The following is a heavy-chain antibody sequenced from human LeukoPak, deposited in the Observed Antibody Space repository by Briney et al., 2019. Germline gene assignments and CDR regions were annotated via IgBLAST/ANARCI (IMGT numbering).Heavy chain of an antibody. D-gene: IGHD5-18*01. CDR2: ICGSGDSA. CDR3: AKALEIQLWEIPFDY. V-gene: IGHV3-23*01. Sequence: GGSLRLSCAASGFTFSSYAMSWVRQAPGKGLEWVSVICGSGDSAYYADSVKGRFTISRDNSKNTLYLQMNSLRAEDTAVYYCAKALEIQLWEIPFDYWGQGTLVTVSS. J-gene: IGHJ4*02. CDR1: GFTFSSYA.